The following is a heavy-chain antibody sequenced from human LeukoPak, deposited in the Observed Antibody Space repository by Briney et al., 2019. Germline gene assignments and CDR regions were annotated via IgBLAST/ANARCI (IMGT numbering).Heavy chain of an antibody. CDR2: IGAYNSDT. CDR3: AREQYYYDNSGYYDF. CDR1: GYSFINFG. D-gene: IGHD3-22*01. V-gene: IGHV1-18*01. Sequence: ASVKVCCKGSGYSFINFGISWVRQAPGQGLERMGWIGAYNSDTDYEQKFQGRVTMTTDSSTKTAYMELRGLRSDDTAVYYCAREQYYYDNSGYYDFWGQGTQVTVSS. J-gene: IGHJ4*02.